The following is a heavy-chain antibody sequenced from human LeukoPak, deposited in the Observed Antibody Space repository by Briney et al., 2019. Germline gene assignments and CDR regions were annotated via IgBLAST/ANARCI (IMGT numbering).Heavy chain of an antibody. CDR3: ARHPPNRAYNWFDP. CDR2: IYYSGST. Sequence: SETLSLTCTVSGDSISSSSYYWGWIRQPPGKGLEWIGSIYYSGSTNYNPSLKSRVTISVDTSKNQFSLKLSSVTAADTAVYYCARHPPNRAYNWFDPWGQGTLVTVSS. D-gene: IGHD1-14*01. CDR1: GDSISSSSYY. V-gene: IGHV4-39*01. J-gene: IGHJ5*02.